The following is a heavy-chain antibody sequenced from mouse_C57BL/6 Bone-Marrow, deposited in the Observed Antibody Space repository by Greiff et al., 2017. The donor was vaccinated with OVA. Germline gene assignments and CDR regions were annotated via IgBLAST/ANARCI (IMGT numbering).Heavy chain of an antibody. CDR1: GYTFTDYY. CDR3: ATYYGSSIYYYAMDY. CDR2: IYPGSGNT. Sequence: QVQLNESGAELVRPGASVKLSCKASGYTFTDYYINWVKQRPGQGLEWIARIYPGSGNTYYNEKFKGKATLTAEKSSSTAYMQLSSLTSEDSAVYFCATYYGSSIYYYAMDYWGQGTSVTVSS. D-gene: IGHD1-1*01. V-gene: IGHV1-76*01. J-gene: IGHJ4*01.